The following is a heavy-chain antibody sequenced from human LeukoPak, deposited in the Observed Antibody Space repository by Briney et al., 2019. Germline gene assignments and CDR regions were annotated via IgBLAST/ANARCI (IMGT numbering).Heavy chain of an antibody. CDR3: GTDPPSQY. Sequence: GGSLRLSCAASGFSFSKAWMSWVRQAPGKGLEWVGRIKLKTDGGTTDYAAPVKGRFTILRDDSTNTLYLEMTGLRTEDTAVYYCGTDPPSQYWGQGTLVTVSS. CDR2: IKLKTDGGTT. J-gene: IGHJ4*02. V-gene: IGHV3-15*01. CDR1: GFSFSKAW.